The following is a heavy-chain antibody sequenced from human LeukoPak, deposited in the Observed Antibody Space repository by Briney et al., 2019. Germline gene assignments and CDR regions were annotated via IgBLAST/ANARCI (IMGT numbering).Heavy chain of an antibody. CDR3: AKGSHYYVSGRYLIRLDQ. J-gene: IGHJ4*02. CDR2: ISGNGVTT. D-gene: IGHD3-10*01. CDR1: EFTFSSYA. V-gene: IGHV3-23*01. Sequence: GGSLRLSCAASEFTFSSYAMSWVRQAPGKGLEWVSSISGNGVTTYYADSVKGRFTISRDNSKNTLYLQMNSLRAEDTAEYYCAKGSHYYVSGRYLIRLDQWGQGALVTVSS.